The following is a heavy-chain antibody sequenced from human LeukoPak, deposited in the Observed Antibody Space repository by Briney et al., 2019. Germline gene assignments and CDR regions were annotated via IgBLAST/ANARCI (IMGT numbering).Heavy chain of an antibody. D-gene: IGHD1-20*01. CDR3: ARHRITGTTHAWFDP. CDR2: INPNSGGT. J-gene: IGHJ5*02. CDR1: GYTFTGYY. Sequence: ASVKVSCKASGYTFTGYYMHWVGQAPGQGREWMGWINPNSGGTNYAQKFQGRVTMTRDTSISTAYMELSRLRSDDTAVYYCARHRITGTTHAWFDPWGQGTLVTVSS. V-gene: IGHV1-2*02.